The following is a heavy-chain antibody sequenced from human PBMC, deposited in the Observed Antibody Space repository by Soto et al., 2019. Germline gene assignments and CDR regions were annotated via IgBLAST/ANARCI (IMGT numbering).Heavy chain of an antibody. CDR3: ARMAAAGIGYYYYYMDV. Sequence: TSETLSLTCTVSGGSISSSSYYWGWIRQPPGKGLEWIGSIYYSGSTYYNPSLKSRVTISVDTSKNQFSLKLSSVTAADTAVYYCARMAAAGIGYYYYYMDVWGKGTTVT. CDR1: GGSISSSSYY. CDR2: IYYSGST. D-gene: IGHD6-13*01. J-gene: IGHJ6*03. V-gene: IGHV4-39*01.